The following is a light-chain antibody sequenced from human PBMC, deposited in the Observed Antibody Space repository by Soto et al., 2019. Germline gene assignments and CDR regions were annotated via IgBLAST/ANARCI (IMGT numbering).Light chain of an antibody. J-gene: IGKJ1*01. Sequence: EIVMTQSPATLSVSPGERATLSCRASQSVSSNLAWYQQKPGQAPRLLIYGASTRATGIPARFSGSGSGTECTLTISSLQSEDCAVYYCQQYNNWPFPSWTFGQGTKVEIK. CDR1: QSVSSN. CDR2: GAS. V-gene: IGKV3-15*01. CDR3: QQYNNWPFPSWT.